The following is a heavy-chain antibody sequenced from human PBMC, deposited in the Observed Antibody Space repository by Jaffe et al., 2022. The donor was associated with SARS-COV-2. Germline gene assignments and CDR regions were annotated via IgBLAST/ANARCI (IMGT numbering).Heavy chain of an antibody. V-gene: IGHV3-15*01. D-gene: IGHD2-2*01. CDR1: GFTFSNAW. J-gene: IGHJ4*02. CDR3: TTVRNGVVVPAARGASY. CDR2: IKSKTDGGTT. Sequence: EVQLVESGGGLVKPGGSLRLSCAASGFTFSNAWMSWVRQAPGKGLEWVGRIKSKTDGGTTDYAAPVKGRFTISRDDSKNTLYLQMNSLKTEDTAVYYCTTVRNGVVVPAARGASYWGQGTLVTVSS.